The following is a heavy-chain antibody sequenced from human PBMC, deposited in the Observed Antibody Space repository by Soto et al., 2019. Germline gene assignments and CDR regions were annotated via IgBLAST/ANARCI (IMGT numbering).Heavy chain of an antibody. CDR1: GFTFSSCA. J-gene: IGHJ3*02. Sequence: GGSLRLSCAASGFTFSSCAMSWVRQAPGKGLEWVSAISGSGGSTYYADSVKGRFTISRDNSKNTLYLQMNSLRAEDTAVYYCAKGILRRDAFDIWGQGTMVTVSS. CDR3: AKGILRRDAFDI. CDR2: ISGSGGST. V-gene: IGHV3-23*01.